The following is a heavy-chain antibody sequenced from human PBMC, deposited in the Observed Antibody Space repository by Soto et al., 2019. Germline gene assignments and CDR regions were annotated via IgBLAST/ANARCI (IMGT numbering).Heavy chain of an antibody. D-gene: IGHD2-21*01. Sequence: GGSLRLSCVASGFTFRRFAMSWVRQAPGKGLDWVSSISPNGATFADSVKGRFTISRDNSKNILYLHMNSLRAEDTALYYCARIYIGVNGAFDLWDQGTLVTVSS. CDR1: GFTFRRFA. V-gene: IGHV3-23*01. CDR2: ISPNGA. CDR3: ARIYIGVNGAFDL. J-gene: IGHJ5*02.